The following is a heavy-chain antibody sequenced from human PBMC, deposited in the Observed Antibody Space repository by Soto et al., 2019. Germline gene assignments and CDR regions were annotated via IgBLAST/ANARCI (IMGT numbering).Heavy chain of an antibody. Sequence: QVQLVESGGGVVQPGRSLSLSCAASGFTFSSYAMHWVRQAPGKGLEWVAVISYDGSNKYYADSVKGRFTISRDNSKNTLYLQMNSLRAEDKAVYYCARGRDPDYYDSRGTEGAPIDYWGPGTLVTVSS. CDR1: GFTFSSYA. J-gene: IGHJ4*02. V-gene: IGHV3-30-3*01. D-gene: IGHD3-22*01. CDR2: ISYDGSNK. CDR3: ARGRDPDYYDSRGTEGAPIDY.